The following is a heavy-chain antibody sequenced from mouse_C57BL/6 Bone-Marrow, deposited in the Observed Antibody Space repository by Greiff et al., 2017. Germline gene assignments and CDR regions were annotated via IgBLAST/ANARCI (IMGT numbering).Heavy chain of an antibody. Sequence: QVQLQQPGAELVMPGASVKLSCKASGYTFTSYWMHWVKQRPGQGLEWIGMIHPNSGSTNYNEKFKSKATLTVAKSSSTAYMQLSSLTSEDSAVYYCARSRIYYYGSPYAMDYWGQGTSVTVSS. CDR1: GYTFTSYW. D-gene: IGHD1-1*01. V-gene: IGHV1-64*01. CDR2: IHPNSGST. J-gene: IGHJ4*01. CDR3: ARSRIYYYGSPYAMDY.